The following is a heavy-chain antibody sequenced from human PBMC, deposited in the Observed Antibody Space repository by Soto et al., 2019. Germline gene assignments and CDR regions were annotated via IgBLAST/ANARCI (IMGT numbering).Heavy chain of an antibody. V-gene: IGHV4-59*01. CDR3: ARDGYDGSGSPYPAY. Sequence: SETLSLTCSVSGGSMSEYFWSWIRQSPGKGLEWIGYIYYLGSADYNPSLKSRVTISVDTSKRQFSLRLTSVTAADTAVYYCARDGYDGSGSPYPAYWGPGTQVTVSS. D-gene: IGHD3-10*01. CDR1: GGSMSEYF. J-gene: IGHJ4*02. CDR2: IYYLGSA.